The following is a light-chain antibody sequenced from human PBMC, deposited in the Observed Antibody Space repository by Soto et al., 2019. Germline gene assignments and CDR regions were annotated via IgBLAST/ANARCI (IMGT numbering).Light chain of an antibody. CDR1: QSISIN. J-gene: IGKJ5*01. Sequence: EIVMTQSPATLSVSPGERAILSCRASQSISINLAWYQQKPGQAPRLLIYAASNRATGVPARFSGSWSGTEFTLTISSLQSEDFAVYYCQPYNNWITFGHGTRLEIK. CDR3: QPYNNWIT. V-gene: IGKV3-15*01. CDR2: AAS.